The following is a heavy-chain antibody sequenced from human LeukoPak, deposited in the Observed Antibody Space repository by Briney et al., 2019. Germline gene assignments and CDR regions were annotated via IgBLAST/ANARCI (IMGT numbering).Heavy chain of an antibody. V-gene: IGHV4-30-4*01. CDR2: IYYSGST. CDR3: ARTQLGGTFDY. D-gene: IGHD7-27*01. J-gene: IGHJ4*02. CDR1: GGSISSGDYY. Sequence: PSETLSLTCTVSGGSISSGDYYWSWIRQPPGKGLEWIGYIYYSGSTYYNPSLKSRVTISVDTSKNQFSLKLSSVTAADTAVYYCARTQLGGTFDYWGQGTLVTVSS.